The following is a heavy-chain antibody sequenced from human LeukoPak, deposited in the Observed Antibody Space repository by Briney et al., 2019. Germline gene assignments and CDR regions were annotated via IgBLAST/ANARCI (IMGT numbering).Heavy chain of an antibody. CDR1: GGTFSSYA. D-gene: IGHD3-22*01. CDR3: ARDKQRYYDSSGYYLHFDY. CDR2: IIPIFGTA. J-gene: IGHJ4*02. V-gene: IGHV1-69*13. Sequence: SVKVSCKASGGTFSSYAISWVRQAPGQGLEWMGGIIPIFGTANYAQKFQGRVTITADESTSTAYMELSSLRSEDTAVYYCARDKQRYYDSSGYYLHFDYRGQGTLVTFSS.